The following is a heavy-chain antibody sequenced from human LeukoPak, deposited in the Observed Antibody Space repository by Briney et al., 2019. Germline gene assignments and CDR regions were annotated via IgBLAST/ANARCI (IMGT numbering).Heavy chain of an antibody. CDR2: ISNIGST. V-gene: IGHV4-59*12. J-gene: IGHJ4*02. CDR1: GGSISNDY. Sequence: SETLSLTCTVSGGSISNDYWSWIRQPPGKGLEWIAYISNIGSTNYNPSLKSRVTISIATSKNQFSLKLSSVTAADTAVYYCARGVIVAPIRASRPYYFDYWGQGTLVTVSS. D-gene: IGHD3-22*01. CDR3: ARGVIVAPIRASRPYYFDY.